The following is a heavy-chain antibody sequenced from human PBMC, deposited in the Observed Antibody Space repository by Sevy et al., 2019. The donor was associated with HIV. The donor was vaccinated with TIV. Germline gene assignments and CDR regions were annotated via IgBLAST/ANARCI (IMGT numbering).Heavy chain of an antibody. V-gene: IGHV4-34*01. CDR2: ITQSGST. D-gene: IGHD3-16*01. Sequence: SETLSLTCAVYGESFSGYYWSWLRQAPGKGLEWIGEITQSGSTNYNPSLKSRLTMSVDTSKTQFSLKLMSVTAADTAVYYCARALGAHFDYWGQGNLVTVSS. CDR3: ARALGAHFDY. CDR1: GESFSGYY. J-gene: IGHJ4*02.